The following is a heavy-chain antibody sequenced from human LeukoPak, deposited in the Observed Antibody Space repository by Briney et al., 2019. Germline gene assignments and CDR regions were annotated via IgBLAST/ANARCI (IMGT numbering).Heavy chain of an antibody. CDR2: ITIDGSTT. V-gene: IGHV3-74*01. CDR1: GFTFTTYW. CDR3: ARGGDYASGSPGDY. J-gene: IGHJ4*02. D-gene: IGHD3-10*01. Sequence: TGGSLRLSCAASGFTFTTYWMHWVRQAPGKGLVWVSRITIDGSTTTYADSVKGRFTISRDNAKTPLYLQMNSLRAEDTAVYYCARGGDYASGSPGDYWGQGTLVTVSS.